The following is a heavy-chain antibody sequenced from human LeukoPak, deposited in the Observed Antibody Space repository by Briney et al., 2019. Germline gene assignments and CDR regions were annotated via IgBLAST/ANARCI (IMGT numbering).Heavy chain of an antibody. Sequence: ASVKVSCKASGYTFTGCYMHWVRQAPGQGLEWMGWINPNSGGTNYAQKFQGRVTMTRDTSISTAYMELSRLRSDDTAVYYCARVIMVRGPVLDYWGQGTLVTVSS. CDR2: INPNSGGT. CDR1: GYTFTGCY. D-gene: IGHD3-10*01. CDR3: ARVIMVRGPVLDY. J-gene: IGHJ4*02. V-gene: IGHV1-2*02.